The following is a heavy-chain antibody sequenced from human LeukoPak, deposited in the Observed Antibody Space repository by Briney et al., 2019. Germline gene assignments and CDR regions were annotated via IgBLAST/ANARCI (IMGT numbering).Heavy chain of an antibody. J-gene: IGHJ4*02. CDR2: ISNDGSRK. D-gene: IGHD4-17*01. CDR1: GFTFSRHG. CDR3: ARVGLRGVTTLYFDH. V-gene: IGHV3-30*03. Sequence: GGSLRLSCAPSGFTFSRHGMHWVRQAPGKGLEWVAIISNDGSRKYYAHSVEGRFTISRDNSKNTLYLQMDSLRAEDTAVYYCARVGLRGVTTLYFDHWGQGTLVTVSS.